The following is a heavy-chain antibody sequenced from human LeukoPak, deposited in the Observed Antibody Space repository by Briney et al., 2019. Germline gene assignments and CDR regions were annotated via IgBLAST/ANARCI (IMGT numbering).Heavy chain of an antibody. CDR1: GYSTSSGYY. V-gene: IGHV4-38-2*02. Sequence: PSETLSLTCTVSGYSTSSGYYWGWIRQPPGKGLEWIGNIFYRGGTYYSPSLKSRVTISLDTSRNQFSLNLNSVTAADTAVYYCAKSNGYGLVDIWGQGTMVTVSS. D-gene: IGHD3-10*01. CDR2: IFYRGGT. J-gene: IGHJ3*02. CDR3: AKSNGYGLVDI.